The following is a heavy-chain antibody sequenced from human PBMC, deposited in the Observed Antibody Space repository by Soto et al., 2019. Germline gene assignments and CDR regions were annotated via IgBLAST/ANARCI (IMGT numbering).Heavy chain of an antibody. D-gene: IGHD4-17*01. J-gene: IGHJ4*02. Sequence: LSLTCAVYGGSFSGYYWSWIRQPPGKGLEWIGEINHSGSTNYNPSLKSRVTISVDTSKNQFSLKLTSVTAADTAMYYCAKYGDYWFFDYWGQGTLVTVSS. CDR3: AKYGDYWFFDY. CDR2: INHSGST. CDR1: GGSFSGYY. V-gene: IGHV4-34*01.